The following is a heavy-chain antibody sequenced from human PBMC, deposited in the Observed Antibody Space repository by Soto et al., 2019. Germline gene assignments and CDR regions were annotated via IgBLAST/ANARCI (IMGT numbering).Heavy chain of an antibody. CDR1: CDSISGHY. CDR3: ARASQCGSYFDCFAWLQY. D-gene: IGHD3-9*01. Sequence: QVQLQESGPSLVGPSETLSLTCTVSCDSISGHYWSCIRQPAGKGLEWIGRIYSSGETNYNPSLTGRVIMSLDTSKNQFSLNLTSVSAAATAVYYCARASQCGSYFDCFAWLQYCGQGTLVTGSS. J-gene: IGHJ4*02. CDR2: IYSSGET. V-gene: IGHV4-4*07.